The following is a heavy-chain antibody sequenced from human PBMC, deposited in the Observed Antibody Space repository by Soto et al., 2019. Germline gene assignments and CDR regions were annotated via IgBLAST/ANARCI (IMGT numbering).Heavy chain of an antibody. CDR3: TTDLIPYYDFWSGYYTESNYYYMDV. Sequence: GGSLRLSCAASGFTFSNAWMSWVRQAPGKGLEWVGRIKSKTDGGTTDYAAPVKGRFTISRDDSKNTLYLQMNSLKTEDTAVYYCTTDLIPYYDFWSGYYTESNYYYMDVWGKGTTVTISS. CDR2: IKSKTDGGTT. V-gene: IGHV3-15*01. CDR1: GFTFSNAW. D-gene: IGHD3-3*01. J-gene: IGHJ6*03.